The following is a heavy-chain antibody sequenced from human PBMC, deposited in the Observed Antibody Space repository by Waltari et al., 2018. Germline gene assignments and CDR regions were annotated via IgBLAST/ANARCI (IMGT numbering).Heavy chain of an antibody. D-gene: IGHD5-18*01. Sequence: EVQLVESGGGRVKPGGSVRVSCAASGFTFSSYSMSWVRPAPGQGRGWVSSISSSSSYIYYADSVKGRFTLSSDNAKNSLYLQMNSLRAEDTAVYYCARGKASGYSYGWVGYDAFDIWGQGTMVTVSS. CDR1: GFTFSSYS. J-gene: IGHJ3*02. V-gene: IGHV3-21*01. CDR3: ARGKASGYSYGWVGYDAFDI. CDR2: ISSSSSYI.